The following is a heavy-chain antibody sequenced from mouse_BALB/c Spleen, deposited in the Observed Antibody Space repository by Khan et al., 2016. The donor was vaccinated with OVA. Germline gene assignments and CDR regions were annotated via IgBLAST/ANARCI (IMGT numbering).Heavy chain of an antibody. CDR2: ISYSGNT. Sequence: VQLQQSGPGLVKPSQSLSLTCTVTGYSITSDYAWNWIRQFPGNKLEWMGYISYSGNTKYNPSLKSRISITRDTSKNQFFLQLNSVTIEETATYYGARFYGGDFDYWGQGTTLTVSS. D-gene: IGHD1-1*01. V-gene: IGHV3-2*02. CDR3: ARFYGGDFDY. J-gene: IGHJ2*01. CDR1: GYSITSDYA.